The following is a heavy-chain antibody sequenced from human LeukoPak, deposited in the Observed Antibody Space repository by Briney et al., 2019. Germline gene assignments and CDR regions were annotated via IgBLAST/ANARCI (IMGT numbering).Heavy chain of an antibody. CDR3: ARRDILTGCLDY. J-gene: IGHJ4*02. Sequence: ASVKVSCKASGYTFTSYAMHWVRQAPGQRLEWMGWINAGNGNTKYSQEFQGRVTITRDTSASTAYMELSSLRSEDMAVYYCARRDILTGCLDYWGQGTLVTVSS. CDR1: GYTFTSYA. D-gene: IGHD3-9*01. CDR2: INAGNGNT. V-gene: IGHV1-3*03.